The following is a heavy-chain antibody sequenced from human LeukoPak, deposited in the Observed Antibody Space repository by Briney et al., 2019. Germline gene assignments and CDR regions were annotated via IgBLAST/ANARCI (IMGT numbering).Heavy chain of an antibody. V-gene: IGHV5-51*01. CDR3: ARPPWGTPYYFDY. D-gene: IGHD3-16*01. CDR1: GYRFTSSW. J-gene: IGHJ4*02. CDR2: IYPADSDT. Sequence: GESLKISCRGSGYRFTSSWIGWVRQMPGKGLEWMGIIYPADSDTKYSPSFQGQVTTSVDKSISTAYLQWSSLKASDTAMYYCARPPWGTPYYFDYWGQGTLVTVSS.